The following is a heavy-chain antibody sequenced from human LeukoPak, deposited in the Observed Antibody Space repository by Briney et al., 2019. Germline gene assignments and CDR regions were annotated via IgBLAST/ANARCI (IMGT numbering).Heavy chain of an antibody. CDR1: GFIFSTYN. CDR3: ARQTTVTPRSFDY. V-gene: IGHV3-21*01. CDR2: ISSSSSYI. J-gene: IGHJ4*02. Sequence: GGSLRLSCAAPGFIFSTYNMNWVRQAPGKGLEWVSSISSSSSYIYYADSVKGRFTISRDNAKNSLYLQMNSLRAEDTAVYYCARQTTVTPRSFDYWDQGTLVTVSS. D-gene: IGHD4-17*01.